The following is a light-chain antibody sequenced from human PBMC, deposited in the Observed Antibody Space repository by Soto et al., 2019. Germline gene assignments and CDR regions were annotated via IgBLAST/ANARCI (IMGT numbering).Light chain of an antibody. J-gene: IGKJ4*01. CDR2: GAS. Sequence: EIVLTQSPGTLSLSPGERATLSCRANESVSSSQLVWYQQKLGQAPRLLIYGASSRATGNPDRFSGSGSGTDFTLTISRLEPEDVAVYYCQQYGTSRPTFGGGTKVEIK. V-gene: IGKV3-20*01. CDR1: ESVSSSQ. CDR3: QQYGTSRPT.